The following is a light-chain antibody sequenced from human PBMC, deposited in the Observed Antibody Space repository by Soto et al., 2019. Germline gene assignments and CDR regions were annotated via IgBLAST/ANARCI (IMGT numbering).Light chain of an antibody. CDR2: GAS. CDR3: QHYGTSRT. CDR1: QTVSSSY. J-gene: IGKJ2*01. Sequence: EIVLTQSPGTLSLSPGERATLSCGASQTVSSSYLAWYQQKPGQAPRLLMYGASSRATGIPDRFSGSGSGTDFTLTISRLEPEDFAVYYCQHYGTSRTFGQGTKLEIK. V-gene: IGKV3-20*01.